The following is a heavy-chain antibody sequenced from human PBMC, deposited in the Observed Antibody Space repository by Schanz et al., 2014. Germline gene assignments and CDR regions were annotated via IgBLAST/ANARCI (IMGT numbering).Heavy chain of an antibody. J-gene: IGHJ4*02. CDR1: GFTFSTYA. Sequence: VQLLDSGGGLVQPGGSLRLSCAASGFTFSTYAMSWVRQAPGKGLEWVSAISGSGGSTYYADSVKGRFTISRDRFQNTLYLRMSSLRAEDTAVYYCARPRFDCGEVDYWGQGTLVTVSS. V-gene: IGHV3-23*01. D-gene: IGHD4-17*01. CDR2: ISGSGGST. CDR3: ARPRFDCGEVDY.